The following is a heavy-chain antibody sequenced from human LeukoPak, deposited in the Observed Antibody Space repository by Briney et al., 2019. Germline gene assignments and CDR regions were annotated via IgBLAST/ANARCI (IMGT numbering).Heavy chain of an antibody. V-gene: IGHV1-18*01. CDR2: ISTYNGNA. CDR1: GYTFSTYS. Sequence: ASVKVSCKASGYTFSTYSITWVRQAPGQGLEWMGWISTYNGNAITAQKFQDRFIMTTDASTSTAYMDLTRLTSDDTAVYYCARGAEAETSPLDFWGQGTPVTVSS. J-gene: IGHJ4*02. CDR3: ARGAEAETSPLDF. D-gene: IGHD6-13*01.